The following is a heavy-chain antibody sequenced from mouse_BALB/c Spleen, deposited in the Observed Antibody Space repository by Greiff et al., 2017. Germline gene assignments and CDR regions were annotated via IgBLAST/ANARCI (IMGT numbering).Heavy chain of an antibody. CDR2: IWAGGST. CDR1: GFSLTSYG. D-gene: IGHD1-1*01. Sequence: QVQLKQSGPGLVAPSQSLSITCTVSGFSLTSYGVHWVRQPPGKGLEWLGVIWAGGSTNYNSALMSRLSISKDNSKSQVFLKMNSLQTDDTAMYYCARQSVYYGSSYEYYAMDYWGQGTSVTVSS. J-gene: IGHJ4*01. CDR3: ARQSVYYGSSYEYYAMDY. V-gene: IGHV2-9*02.